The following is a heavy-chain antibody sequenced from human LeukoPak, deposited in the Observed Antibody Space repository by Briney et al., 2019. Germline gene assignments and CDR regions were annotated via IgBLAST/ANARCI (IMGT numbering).Heavy chain of an antibody. Sequence: GGSLRLSCAASGFTFSSYGMHWVRQAPGKGLEWVAVIWYDGSNKYYADSVKGRFTTSRDNSKNTLYLQMNSLRAEDTAVYYCARDLVTMVRGALVGDYWGQGTLVTVSS. D-gene: IGHD3-10*01. CDR1: GFTFSSYG. CDR3: ARDLVTMVRGALVGDY. J-gene: IGHJ4*02. V-gene: IGHV3-33*01. CDR2: IWYDGSNK.